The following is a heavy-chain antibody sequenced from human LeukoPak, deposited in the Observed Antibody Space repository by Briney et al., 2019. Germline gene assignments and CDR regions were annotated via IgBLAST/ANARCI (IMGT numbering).Heavy chain of an antibody. CDR1: GFTFSDYY. Sequence: GGSLRLSCAASGFTFSDYYMSWLRQAPGKGLEWVAYISSRGSTIYYAPSVKGRFTISSDNAENPLDLQMNDRRAQDRAVFCFARDGAVVNFDYWGPGTLVTVSS. D-gene: IGHD3-22*01. J-gene: IGHJ4*02. V-gene: IGHV3-11*04. CDR3: ARDGAVVNFDY. CDR2: ISSRGSTI.